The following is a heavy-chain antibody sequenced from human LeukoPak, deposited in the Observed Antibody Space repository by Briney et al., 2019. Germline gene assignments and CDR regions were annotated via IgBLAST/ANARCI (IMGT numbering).Heavy chain of an antibody. V-gene: IGHV3-21*01. J-gene: IGHJ4*02. CDR2: ISSSSSYI. CDR1: EFTFSAYV. Sequence: PGGSLRLSCAASEFTFSAYVMHWVRQAPGKGLEWVSSISSSSSYIYYADSVKGRFTISRDNAKNSLYLQMNSLRAEDTAVYYCARDRSRALVDYWGQGTLVTVSS. CDR3: ARDRSRALVDY.